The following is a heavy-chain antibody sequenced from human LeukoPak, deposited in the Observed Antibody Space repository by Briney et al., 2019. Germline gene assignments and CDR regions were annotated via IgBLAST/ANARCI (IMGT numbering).Heavy chain of an antibody. CDR3: ARDRELAAAGHGSPDY. Sequence: PGGSLRLSCAPSGFTFGSFAMHWVREAPGKGLEWVAVISYDGSNKYYADSVKGRFTISRDNSKNTLYLQMNSLRAEDTAVYYCARDRELAAAGHGSPDYWGQGTLVTVSS. V-gene: IGHV3-30-3*01. CDR1: GFTFGSFA. D-gene: IGHD6-13*01. J-gene: IGHJ4*02. CDR2: ISYDGSNK.